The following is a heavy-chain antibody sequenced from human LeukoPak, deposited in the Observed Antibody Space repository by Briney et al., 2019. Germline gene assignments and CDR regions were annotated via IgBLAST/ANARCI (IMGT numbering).Heavy chain of an antibody. Sequence: SETLSLTCTVSGGSISSSSYYWGWIRQPPGKGLEWIGYIYYSGSTNYNPSLKSRVTISVDTSKNQFSLKLSSVTAADTAVYYCARGPPMDVWGQGTTVTVSS. CDR3: ARGPPMDV. CDR2: IYYSGST. J-gene: IGHJ6*02. CDR1: GGSISSSSYY. V-gene: IGHV4-61*05.